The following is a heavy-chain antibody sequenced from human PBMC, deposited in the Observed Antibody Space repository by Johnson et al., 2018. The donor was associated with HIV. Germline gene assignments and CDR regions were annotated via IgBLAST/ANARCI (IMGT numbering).Heavy chain of an antibody. Sequence: VQLVESGGGVVQPGGSLRLSCAASGFTFDDYDMKWVRQAPGKGLEWVANIKQDGSEKYYVDSVKGRFTISRDSSKNSLYLQMNNLRAEDTSVYYCAKDFGSSSWHAFDVWGQGTMVTVSS. CDR2: IKQDGSEK. CDR1: GFTFDDYD. V-gene: IGHV3-7*01. D-gene: IGHD6-13*01. J-gene: IGHJ3*01. CDR3: AKDFGSSSWHAFDV.